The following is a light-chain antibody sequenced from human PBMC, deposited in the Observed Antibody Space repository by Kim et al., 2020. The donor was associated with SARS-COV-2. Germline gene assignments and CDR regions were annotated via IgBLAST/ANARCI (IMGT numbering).Light chain of an antibody. CDR2: SNG. CDR1: SSNIGAGYD. Sequence: QSVLTQPPSVSGAPGQTVTVSCIGSSSNIGAGYDVHWYQHLPTTAPKLLIYSNGNRPSGVPDRFSGSKSGTSASLAIPGLQAEDEADYYCQSYDSSLSGYVFGSGTKVTV. V-gene: IGLV1-40*01. J-gene: IGLJ1*01. CDR3: QSYDSSLSGYV.